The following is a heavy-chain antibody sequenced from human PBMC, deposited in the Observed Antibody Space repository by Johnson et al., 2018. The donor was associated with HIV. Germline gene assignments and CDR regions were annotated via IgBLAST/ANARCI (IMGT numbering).Heavy chain of an antibody. CDR1: GFTFSRYG. D-gene: IGHD1-26*01. Sequence: HVQLVESGGGVVQPGRSLRLSCAASGFTFSRYGMHWVRQAPGKGLEWVAFIRYDGSNKYYADSVKGRFTISRDNSKNSLYLQMNSLRDEDTAVYYCVTADRGSAWGQGTTVTVSS. J-gene: IGHJ3*01. V-gene: IGHV3-30*02. CDR3: VTADRGSA. CDR2: IRYDGSNK.